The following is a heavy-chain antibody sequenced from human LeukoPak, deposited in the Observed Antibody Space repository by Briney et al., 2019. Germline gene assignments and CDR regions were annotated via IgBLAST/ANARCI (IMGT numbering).Heavy chain of an antibody. V-gene: IGHV4-4*02. CDR1: GGSISSSNW. D-gene: IGHD3-10*01. Sequence: PSETLSLTGAVSGGSISSSNWWSWVRQPPGKGLEWIGEIFPSGSTNYNPSLKSRVTVSIDKSENQFSLKLSSVTAADTAVYFCARVVRGVIVSGYYLDYWGQGTLVTVSS. CDR3: ARVVRGVIVSGYYLDY. J-gene: IGHJ4*02. CDR2: IFPSGST.